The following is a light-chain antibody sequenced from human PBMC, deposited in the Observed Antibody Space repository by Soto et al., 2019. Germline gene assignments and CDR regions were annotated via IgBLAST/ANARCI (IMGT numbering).Light chain of an antibody. J-gene: IGLJ1*01. V-gene: IGLV1-40*01. CDR1: SSNIGAGYD. CDR2: GNS. CDR3: QSYDSSLSGSNG. Sequence: QSVLTQPPSVSGAPGQRVTISCTGSSSNIGAGYDVHWYQQLPGTAPKLLIYGNSNRPSGVPDRLSGSKSGTSASLAITGLQAEDEADYYCQSYDSSLSGSNGFGTGTKLTVL.